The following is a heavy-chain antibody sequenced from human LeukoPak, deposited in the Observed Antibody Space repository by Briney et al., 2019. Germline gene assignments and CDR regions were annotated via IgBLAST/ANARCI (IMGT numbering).Heavy chain of an antibody. CDR3: TTDPWGLKHFDY. Sequence: ETLSLTCAVSGYSISSGYYWGWIRQPPGKGLEWVGRIRSKTDGGTTYYAAPVKGRFIISRDDSKNTLYLQMNSLKTEDTAVYYCTTDPWGLKHFDYWGQGTLVTVSS. D-gene: IGHD3-16*01. V-gene: IGHV3-15*01. CDR1: GYSISSGYY. J-gene: IGHJ4*02. CDR2: IRSKTDGGTT.